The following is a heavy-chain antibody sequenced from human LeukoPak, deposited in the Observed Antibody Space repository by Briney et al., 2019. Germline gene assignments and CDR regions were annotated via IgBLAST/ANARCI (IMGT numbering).Heavy chain of an antibody. V-gene: IGHV4-59*01. CDR1: GGSISSYY. Sequence: SETLSLTCTVSGGSISSYYWSWIRQPPGKGLEWIGYIYYSGSTNYNPSLKSRVTISVDTSKNQFSLKLSSVTAADTAVYYCARTYGSGSYYNQPYYYYYYMDVWGKGTTVTISS. J-gene: IGHJ6*03. CDR3: ARTYGSGSYYNQPYYYYYYMDV. CDR2: IYYSGST. D-gene: IGHD3-10*01.